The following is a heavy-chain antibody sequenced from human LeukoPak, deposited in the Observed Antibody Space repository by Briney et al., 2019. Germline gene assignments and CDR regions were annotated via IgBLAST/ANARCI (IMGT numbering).Heavy chain of an antibody. V-gene: IGHV3-30*18. D-gene: IGHD2-15*01. CDR3: AKDGFGYCSGGSCYPLKYYYGMDV. CDR2: ISYDGSNK. J-gene: IGHJ6*02. CDR1: GFTFSSYG. Sequence: GRSLRLSCAASGFTFSSYGMHWVRQAPGKGLEWVAAISYDGSNKYYADSVKGRFTISRDNSKNTLYLQMNSLRAEDTAVYYCAKDGFGYCSGGSCYPLKYYYGMDVWGQGTTVTVSS.